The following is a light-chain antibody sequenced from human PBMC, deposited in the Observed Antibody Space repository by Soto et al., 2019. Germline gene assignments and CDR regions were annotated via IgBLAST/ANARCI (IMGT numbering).Light chain of an antibody. Sequence: EIVLTQSPATLSLSPGERATLSCRASQSVSSYLAWYQQKPGQAPRLLIYDASNRATGIPARFSGSGSGTDFTLTISSLEPEDFAVYYRQQRSTWPPGFTFGPGTKVDIK. J-gene: IGKJ3*01. CDR1: QSVSSY. V-gene: IGKV3-11*01. CDR3: QQRSTWPPGFT. CDR2: DAS.